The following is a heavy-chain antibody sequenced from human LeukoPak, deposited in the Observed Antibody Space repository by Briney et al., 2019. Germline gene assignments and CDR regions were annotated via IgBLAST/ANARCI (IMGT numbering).Heavy chain of an antibody. CDR1: GDSVSSNSGA. CDR3: ARGVWSTGRFDY. V-gene: IGHV6-1*01. D-gene: IGHD1-14*01. Sequence: SQTPSLTCAISGDSVSSNSGAWHWIRRSPSRGLEWLGRTHYRSKWYNDSAVSVKSRITINPDTSKNQFSLQLNSVTPEDTAVYYCARGVWSTGRFDYWGQGTLVTVSS. CDR2: THYRSKWYN. J-gene: IGHJ4*02.